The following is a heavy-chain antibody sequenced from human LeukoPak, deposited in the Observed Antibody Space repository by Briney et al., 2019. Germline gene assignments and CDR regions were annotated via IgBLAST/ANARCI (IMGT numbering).Heavy chain of an antibody. J-gene: IGHJ6*02. V-gene: IGHV1-18*01. CDR3: ARGTLRITIFGVVIIYGMDV. Sequence: ASVKVSCKASGYTITSYGISWVRQAPGQGLEWMGWISAYNGNTNYAQKLQGRVTMTTDTSTSTAYMELRSLRSDDTAVYYCARGTLRITIFGVVIIYGMDVWGQGTTVTVSS. D-gene: IGHD3-3*01. CDR2: ISAYNGNT. CDR1: GYTITSYG.